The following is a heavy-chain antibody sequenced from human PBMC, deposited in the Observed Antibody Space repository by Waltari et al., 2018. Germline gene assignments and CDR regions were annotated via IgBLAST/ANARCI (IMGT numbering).Heavy chain of an antibody. J-gene: IGHJ4*02. D-gene: IGHD1-7*01. Sequence: QVQLQESGPGLVTPSETLSRTCTVSGGSISGPYWSWLRQPPGKGLEWIGYIYYSGSTNYNPSLKSRVTISVDTSKNQFSLKLSSVTAADTAVYYCARQFWNYGTFDYWGQGTLVTVSS. V-gene: IGHV4-59*11. CDR1: GGSISGPY. CDR3: ARQFWNYGTFDY. CDR2: IYYSGST.